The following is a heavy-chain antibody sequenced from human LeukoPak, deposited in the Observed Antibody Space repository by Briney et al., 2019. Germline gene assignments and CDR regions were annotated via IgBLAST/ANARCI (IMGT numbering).Heavy chain of an antibody. CDR2: IYHSGSS. V-gene: IGHV4-38-2*02. CDR3: ARNYGYNYGGNWYFDL. CDR1: GYSISSVYY. D-gene: IGHD5-18*01. Sequence: PSETLSFTCIVSGYSISSVYYWGWIRQPPGKGLEWIGSIYHSGSSYYNPSLKGRVTISVDMSNNQFSLKLTSVTAADTAVYYCARNYGYNYGGNWYFDLWGRGTLVTVSS. J-gene: IGHJ2*01.